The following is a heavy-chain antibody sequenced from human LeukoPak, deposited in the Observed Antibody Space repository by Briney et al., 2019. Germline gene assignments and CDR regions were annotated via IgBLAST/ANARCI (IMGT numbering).Heavy chain of an antibody. CDR3: ARTPFNIVVVPAAIEVQSNFYMDV. Sequence: PGGSLRLSCAASGFTVSSSYISWVRQAPGKGLEWVSAIYSGGNTYYSDSVKGRFTISRDNAKNSLYLQMNSLRAEDTAVYYCARTPFNIVVVPAAIEVQSNFYMDVWGKGTTVTISS. V-gene: IGHV3-53*01. CDR2: IYSGGNT. CDR1: GFTVSSSY. D-gene: IGHD2-2*01. J-gene: IGHJ6*03.